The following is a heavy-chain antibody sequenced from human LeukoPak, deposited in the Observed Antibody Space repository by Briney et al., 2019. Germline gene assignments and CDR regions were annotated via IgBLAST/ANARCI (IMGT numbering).Heavy chain of an antibody. Sequence: GASVKVSCKASGYTFTSYAMHWVRQAPGQRLEWMGWINAGNGNTKYSQKFQGRVTITRDTSASTAYMELSSLRSEDTAVYYCARDVAVAPTEDYWGQGTLVTVSS. V-gene: IGHV1-3*01. D-gene: IGHD6-19*01. J-gene: IGHJ4*02. CDR2: INAGNGNT. CDR1: GYTFTSYA. CDR3: ARDVAVAPTEDY.